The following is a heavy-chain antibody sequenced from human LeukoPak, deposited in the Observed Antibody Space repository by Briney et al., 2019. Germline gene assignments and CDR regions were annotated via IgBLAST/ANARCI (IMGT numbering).Heavy chain of an antibody. V-gene: IGHV4-30-4*01. D-gene: IGHD2-15*01. Sequence: TSETLSLTCIVSGGSIMRGDYYWSWIRQPPGKGLEWIAYISHSGGTYYNPSLKSRATISLDTARNQFSLKLSSVTAADTAVYYCARDFQGGPNDPWGQGTLVTVSS. CDR1: GGSIMRGDYY. J-gene: IGHJ5*02. CDR3: ARDFQGGPNDP. CDR2: ISHSGGT.